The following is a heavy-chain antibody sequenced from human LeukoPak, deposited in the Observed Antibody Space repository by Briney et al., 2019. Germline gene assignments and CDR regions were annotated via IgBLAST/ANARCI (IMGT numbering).Heavy chain of an antibody. D-gene: IGHD5-18*01. V-gene: IGHV3-11*01. CDR2: ISSSGSTI. J-gene: IGHJ6*03. CDR1: GFTFSDYY. CDR3: AGAGFGSLYYYYMDV. Sequence: GGSLRLSCAASGFTFSDYYMSWIRQAPGKGLEWVSYISSSGSTIYYADSVKGRFTISRDNAKNSLYLQMNSLRAEDTAVYYCAGAGFGSLYYYYMDVWGKGTTVTISS.